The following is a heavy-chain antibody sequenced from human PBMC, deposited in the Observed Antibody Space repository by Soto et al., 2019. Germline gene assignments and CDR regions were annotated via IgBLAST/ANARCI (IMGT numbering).Heavy chain of an antibody. J-gene: IGHJ4*02. Sequence: EVQLVESGGGLVQPGGSPRLSCAASGFTFSSDWMHWVRQAPWKGLVWVSRINSDGSSTSYADSVKGRFTISRDNAKNTLYLQMNSLRAEDTAVYYCARATSVYYSCSWSNHPFDYCGQGTLVTVSS. CDR2: INSDGSST. V-gene: IGHV3-74*01. CDR1: GFTFSSDW. D-gene: IGHD6-13*01. CDR3: ARATSVYYSCSWSNHPFDY.